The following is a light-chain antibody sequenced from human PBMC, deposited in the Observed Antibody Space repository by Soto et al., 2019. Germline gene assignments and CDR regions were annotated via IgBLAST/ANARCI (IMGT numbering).Light chain of an antibody. CDR3: QQYNSYWT. J-gene: IGKJ1*01. CDR1: QSISSW. V-gene: IGKV1-5*01. Sequence: IQMTQSPSTLSASVGDRVTITCRASQSISSWLAWYQQKPGKAPKLLIYDASSLESGVPSRFSGSGSGTEFTLTISSLQPDDFATYYCQQYNSYWTLGQGTKVDIK. CDR2: DAS.